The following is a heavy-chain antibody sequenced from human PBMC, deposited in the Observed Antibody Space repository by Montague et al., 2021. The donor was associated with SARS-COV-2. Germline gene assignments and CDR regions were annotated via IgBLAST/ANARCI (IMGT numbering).Heavy chain of an antibody. CDR2: IDWDDDK. J-gene: IGHJ4*02. CDR3: ARDKYYYDSSGYYPLVYFDY. V-gene: IGHV2-70*11. CDR1: GFSLSTSGMC. D-gene: IGHD3-22*01. Sequence: PALVKPTQTLTLTCTFSGFSLSTSGMCVSWIRQPPGKALEWLARIDWDDDKYYSTSLKTRLTISKGTSKNQVVLTMTNMDPVDTATYYCARDKYYYDSSGYYPLVYFDYWGQGTLVTVSS.